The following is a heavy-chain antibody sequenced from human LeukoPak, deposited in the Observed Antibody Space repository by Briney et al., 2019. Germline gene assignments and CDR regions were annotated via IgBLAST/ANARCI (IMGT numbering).Heavy chain of an antibody. CDR2: IYYSGST. Sequence: ASETLSLTCTVSGGSISSPTYYWGWTRQPPGKGLEWIGSIYYSGSTFYNPSLKSRVTISVDTSKNQFSLKLSSVTAADTAVYYCARRRQARWYFDYWGQGTLVTVSS. V-gene: IGHV4-39*01. CDR3: ARRRQARWYFDY. J-gene: IGHJ4*02. CDR1: GGSISSPTYY.